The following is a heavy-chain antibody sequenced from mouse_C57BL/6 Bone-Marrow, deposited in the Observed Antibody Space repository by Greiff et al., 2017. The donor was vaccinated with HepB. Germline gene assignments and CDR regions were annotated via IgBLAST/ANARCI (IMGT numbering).Heavy chain of an antibody. CDR2: ISSGSSTI. J-gene: IGHJ3*01. D-gene: IGHD1-1*01. V-gene: IGHV5-17*01. CDR1: GFTFSDYG. CDR3: ERGCYYYGSWFAY. Sequence: EVKVVESGGGLVKPGGSLKLSCAASGFTFSDYGMHWVRQAPEKGLEWVAYISSGSSTIYYADTVKGRFTISRDNAKNTLFLQMTSLRSEDTAMYYCERGCYYYGSWFAYWGQGTLVTVSA.